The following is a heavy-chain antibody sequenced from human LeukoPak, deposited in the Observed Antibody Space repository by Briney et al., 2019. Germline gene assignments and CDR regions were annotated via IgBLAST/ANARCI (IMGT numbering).Heavy chain of an antibody. CDR3: ARRLDIVVSIAFDI. Sequence: ASVKVSCTASGYTFTGYYMHWVRQAPGQRLEWMGWINTGNGHTKYSQAFQGRVTMTTDTSTRTAYMEMRSLRSDDTAVYYCARRLDIVVSIAFDIWGQGTMVTLSS. CDR1: GYTFTGYY. V-gene: IGHV1-3*04. J-gene: IGHJ3*02. CDR2: INTGNGHT. D-gene: IGHD5-12*01.